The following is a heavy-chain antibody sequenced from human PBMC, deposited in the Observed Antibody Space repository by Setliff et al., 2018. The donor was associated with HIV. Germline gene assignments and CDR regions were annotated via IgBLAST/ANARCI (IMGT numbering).Heavy chain of an antibody. V-gene: IGHV1-46*01. D-gene: IGHD3-22*01. J-gene: IGHJ3*02. CDR2: INPSGGSA. Sequence: ASVKVSCKASGYTFTSYYLHWVRQAPGQGLEWMGMINPSGGSASYAQKFQGRVTMSRDTSTSTVYMELSSLRSEDTAVYYCARDYFDSSAYHYGFGAFDIWGQGTRVT. CDR1: GYTFTSYY. CDR3: ARDYFDSSAYHYGFGAFDI.